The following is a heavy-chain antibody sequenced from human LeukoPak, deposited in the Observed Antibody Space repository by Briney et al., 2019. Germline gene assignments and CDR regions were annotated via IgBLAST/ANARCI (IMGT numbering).Heavy chain of an antibody. CDR3: ATLSGLEVGATSFDY. CDR1: GYTLTELS. Sequence: GASVKVSCKVSGYTLTELSMHWVRQAPGKGLEWMGGFDPEDGETIYAQKFQGRVTMTEDTSTDTAYMELSSLRSEDTAVYYCATLSGLEVGATSFDYWGQGTLVTVSS. CDR2: FDPEDGET. J-gene: IGHJ4*02. D-gene: IGHD1-26*01. V-gene: IGHV1-24*01.